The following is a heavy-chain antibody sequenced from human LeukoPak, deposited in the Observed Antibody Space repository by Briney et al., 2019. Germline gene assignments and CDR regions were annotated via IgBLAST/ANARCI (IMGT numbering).Heavy chain of an antibody. CDR2: ISGSGGST. CDR3: AKGEFFGYCSSTSCYADPRCFDY. V-gene: IGHV3-23*01. Sequence: GGSLRLSCAASGFTFSSYAMSWVRQAPGKGLEWVSAISGSGGSTYYADSVKGRFTISRDNSKNTLYLQMNSLRAEDTAVYYCAKGEFFGYCSSTSCYADPRCFDYWGQGTLVTVSS. D-gene: IGHD2-2*03. J-gene: IGHJ4*02. CDR1: GFTFSSYA.